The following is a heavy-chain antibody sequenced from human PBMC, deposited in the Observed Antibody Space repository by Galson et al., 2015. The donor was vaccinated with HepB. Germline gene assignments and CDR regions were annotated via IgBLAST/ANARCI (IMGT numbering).Heavy chain of an antibody. J-gene: IGHJ4*02. CDR2: ISGSGAST. CDR3: AKPMPGASAGLSSPDC. D-gene: IGHD6-19*01. V-gene: IGHV3-23*01. Sequence: SLRLSCAASGLTFNSYTMRWVRQAPGKGLEWVSSISGSGASTYYADSVKGRFIISRDNSKNTLYLQMSSLRAEDTAVYYCAKPMPGASAGLSSPDCRGPGALPTASS. CDR1: GLTFNSYT.